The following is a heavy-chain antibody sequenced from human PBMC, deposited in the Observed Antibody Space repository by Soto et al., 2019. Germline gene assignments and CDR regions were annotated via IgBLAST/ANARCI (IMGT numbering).Heavy chain of an antibody. CDR2: ITPFNGNT. D-gene: IGHD2-15*01. CDR3: ASGRYHASGHFDC. V-gene: IGHV1-45*02. J-gene: IGHJ4*02. CDR1: GNTFTYVY. Sequence: SVKVSCKGSGNTFTYVYLHWVRQAPGQALEWMGWITPFNGNTKYAQKPQDRVTFTGDTSLNTAYMGRSGLRSEDTAMFYCASGRYHASGHFDCWGQGTLVTVS.